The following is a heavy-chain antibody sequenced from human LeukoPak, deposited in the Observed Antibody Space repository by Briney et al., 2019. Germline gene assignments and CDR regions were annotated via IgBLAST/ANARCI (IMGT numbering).Heavy chain of an antibody. D-gene: IGHD6-13*01. V-gene: IGHV3-21*01. CDR2: ISSSSSYI. J-gene: IGHJ4*02. Sequence: GGSLRLSCAASGFTFSSYSMNWVRQAPGKGLEWVSSISSSSSYIYYADSVKGRFTISRDNAKNSLYLQMNSLRAEDTAVYYCARGPIAAAGTGFFDYWGQGTLVTVSS. CDR1: GFTFSSYS. CDR3: ARGPIAAAGTGFFDY.